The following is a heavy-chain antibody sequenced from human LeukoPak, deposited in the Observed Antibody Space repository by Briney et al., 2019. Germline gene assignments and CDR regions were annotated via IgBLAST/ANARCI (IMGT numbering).Heavy chain of an antibody. CDR3: ARGGGCGGDCSPYYFDY. Sequence: PGGSLRLSCAASGFTFSSYGMHWVRQAPGKGLEWVAVIWYDGSNKYHADSVKGRFTISRDNSKNTLYLQMNSLRAEDTAVYYCARGGGCGGDCSPYYFDYWGQGTLVTVSS. CDR1: GFTFSSYG. CDR2: IWYDGSNK. J-gene: IGHJ4*02. V-gene: IGHV3-33*01. D-gene: IGHD2-21*02.